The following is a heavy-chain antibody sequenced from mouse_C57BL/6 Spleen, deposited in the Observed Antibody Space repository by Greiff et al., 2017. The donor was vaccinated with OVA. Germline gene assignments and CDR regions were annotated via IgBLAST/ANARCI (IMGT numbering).Heavy chain of an antibody. CDR3: AITGDYDDAMDY. Sequence: VQRVESGAELVRPGASVKLSCKASGYTFTGYYINWVKQRPGQGLEWIARIYPGSGNTYYNEKFKGKATLTAEKSSSTAYMQLSSLTSEDSAVYVCAITGDYDDAMDYWGQGASVTVAS. J-gene: IGHJ4*01. V-gene: IGHV1-76*01. CDR1: GYTFTGYY. D-gene: IGHD2-4*01. CDR2: IYPGSGNT.